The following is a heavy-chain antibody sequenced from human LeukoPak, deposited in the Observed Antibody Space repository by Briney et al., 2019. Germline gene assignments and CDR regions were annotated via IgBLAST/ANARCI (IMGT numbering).Heavy chain of an antibody. CDR3: AAASNYGDYNAY. CDR2: IVVGSGNT. Sequence: ASVKVSCKASGFTFTSSAMQWVRQARGQRLEWIGWIVVGSGNTNYAQKFQERVTITRDMSTSTAYMELSSLRSEDTAVYYCAAASNYGDYNAYWGQGTLVTVSS. J-gene: IGHJ4*02. D-gene: IGHD4-17*01. V-gene: IGHV1-58*02. CDR1: GFTFTSSA.